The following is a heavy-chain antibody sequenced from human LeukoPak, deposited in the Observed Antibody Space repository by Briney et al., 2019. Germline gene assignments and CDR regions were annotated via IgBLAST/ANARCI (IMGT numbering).Heavy chain of an antibody. CDR3: ARDRLGFRVDV. CDR2: INTSGNT. D-gene: IGHD3-10*01. J-gene: IGHJ6*04. CDR1: GDSISGSY. V-gene: IGHV4-4*07. Sequence: SETLSLTCTVSGDSISGSYWTWIRQSAGKGLEWIGRINTSGNTNYNPSLKSRVTMSLDTSKNQFSLNMSSVTVADTAVYYCARDRLGFRVDVWGKGTTVTFSP.